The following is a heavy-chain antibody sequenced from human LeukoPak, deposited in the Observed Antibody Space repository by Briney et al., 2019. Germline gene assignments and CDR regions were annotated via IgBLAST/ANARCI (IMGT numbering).Heavy chain of an antibody. CDR1: GFPFSSYS. D-gene: IGHD3-10*01. CDR2: ISSSSSTI. CDR3: ARDRVVVRGVNEHYYYMDV. Sequence: GGSLRLSCAASGFPFSSYSMNWVRQAPGKGLEWVSYISSSSSTIYYADSVKGRFTISRDNAKNSLYLQMNSLRAEDTAVYYCARDRVVVRGVNEHYYYMDVWGKGTTVTVSS. J-gene: IGHJ6*03. V-gene: IGHV3-48*04.